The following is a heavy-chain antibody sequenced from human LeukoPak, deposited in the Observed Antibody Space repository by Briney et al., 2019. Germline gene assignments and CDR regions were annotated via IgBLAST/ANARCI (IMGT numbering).Heavy chain of an antibody. CDR3: ARSKDTAMVDY. CDR2: IYYSGST. Sequence: SETLSLTCTVSGGSISSSSYYWGWIRQPPGKGLEWIGSIYYSGSTYYNPSLKSRVTISVDTSKNQFSLKLSSETAADTAVYYCARSKDTAMVDYWGQGTLVTVSS. CDR1: GGSISSSSYY. D-gene: IGHD5-18*01. J-gene: IGHJ4*02. V-gene: IGHV4-39*01.